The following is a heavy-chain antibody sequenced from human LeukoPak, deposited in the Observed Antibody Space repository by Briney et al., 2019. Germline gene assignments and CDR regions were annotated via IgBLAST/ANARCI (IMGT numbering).Heavy chain of an antibody. CDR1: GFTFSSYA. D-gene: IGHD2-15*01. Sequence: QTGGSLRLSCAASGFTFSSYAMSWVRQAPGKGLEWVPAISGSGGSTYYADSVKGRFTISRDNSKNTLYLQMNSLRAEDTAVYYCATSWAGVAANDYWGQGTLVTVSS. CDR2: ISGSGGST. CDR3: ATSWAGVAANDY. J-gene: IGHJ4*02. V-gene: IGHV3-23*01.